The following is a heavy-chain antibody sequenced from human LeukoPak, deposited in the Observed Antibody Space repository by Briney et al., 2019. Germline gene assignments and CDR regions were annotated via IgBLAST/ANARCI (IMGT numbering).Heavy chain of an antibody. J-gene: IGHJ5*02. CDR2: IYSGGST. CDR1: GFTVSSNY. V-gene: IGHV3-53*01. Sequence: GGSLRLSCAASGFTVSSNYMSWVRQAPGKGLEWVSVIYSGGSTYYADSVKGRFTISRDNSKNTLYLQMNSLRAEDTAVYYCATRLPYYDILTGYSDNWFDPWGQGTLVTVSS. CDR3: ATRLPYYDILTGYSDNWFDP. D-gene: IGHD3-9*01.